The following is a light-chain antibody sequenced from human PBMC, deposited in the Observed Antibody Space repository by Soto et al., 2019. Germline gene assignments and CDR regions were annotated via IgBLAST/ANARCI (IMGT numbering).Light chain of an antibody. CDR3: SSYATSSTLHV. CDR2: EVN. J-gene: IGLJ1*01. CDR1: SSGVGGYNY. V-gene: IGLV2-14*01. Sequence: QSVLTQPASVSGSPGQSITISCTGTSSGVGGYNYVSWYQQHPGKAPKLIIYEVNNRPSGVSNRFSGSKSGNTASLTISGLQAEDEADYYCSSYATSSTLHVFGTGTKVTVL.